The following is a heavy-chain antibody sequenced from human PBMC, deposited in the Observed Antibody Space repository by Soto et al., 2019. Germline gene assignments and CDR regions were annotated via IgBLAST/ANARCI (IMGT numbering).Heavy chain of an antibody. CDR3: ARATNYCSGGSCYFLVHYYGMDV. J-gene: IGHJ6*02. V-gene: IGHV1-18*01. Sequence: ASVKVSCKASGYTFTSYGISWVGQAPGQGLEWMGWISAYNGNTNYAQKLQGRVTMTTDTSTSTAYMELRSLRSDDTAVYYCARATNYCSGGSCYFLVHYYGMDVWGQGTTVTVSS. CDR2: ISAYNGNT. CDR1: GYTFTSYG. D-gene: IGHD2-15*01.